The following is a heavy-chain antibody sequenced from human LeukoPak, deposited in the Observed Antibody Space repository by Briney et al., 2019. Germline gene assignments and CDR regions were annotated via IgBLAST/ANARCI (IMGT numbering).Heavy chain of an antibody. J-gene: IGHJ3*02. Sequence: SETLSLTCTVPGGSISSSSYYWGWIRQPPGKGLEWIGSIYYSGSTYYNPSLKSRVTISVDTSKNQFSLKLSSVTAADTAVYYCATQQLVVAFDIWGQGTMVTVSS. V-gene: IGHV4-39*01. CDR2: IYYSGST. D-gene: IGHD6-13*01. CDR1: GGSISSSSYY. CDR3: ATQQLVVAFDI.